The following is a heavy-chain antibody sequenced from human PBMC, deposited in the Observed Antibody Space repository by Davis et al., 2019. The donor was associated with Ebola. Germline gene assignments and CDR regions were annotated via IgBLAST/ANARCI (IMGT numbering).Heavy chain of an antibody. CDR3: ATLKTVADTSFDA. CDR2: VNPGCTGT. Sequence: PGGSLRLSCTASGFAFSYYWMHWVRQVPGKGLVWVARVNPGCTGTNYVDSVQGRFSISRDNTKNTMSLVMNNLRTEDAGVYYCATLKTVADTSFDAWGQGTLVSVSS. J-gene: IGHJ4*02. CDR1: GFAFSYYW. V-gene: IGHV3-74*01. D-gene: IGHD1-1*01.